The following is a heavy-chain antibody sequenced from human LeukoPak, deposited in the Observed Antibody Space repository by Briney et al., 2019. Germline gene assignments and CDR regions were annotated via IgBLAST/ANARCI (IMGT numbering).Heavy chain of an antibody. D-gene: IGHD3-10*01. Sequence: SETLSLTCTVSGGFISSYYWSWIRQPPGKGLEWIGYIYYSGSTNYNPSLKSRVTISVDTSKNQFSLKLSSVTAADTAVYYCASSNYGSGISSDYWGQGTLVTVSS. CDR1: GGFISSYY. CDR2: IYYSGST. CDR3: ASSNYGSGISSDY. V-gene: IGHV4-59*01. J-gene: IGHJ4*02.